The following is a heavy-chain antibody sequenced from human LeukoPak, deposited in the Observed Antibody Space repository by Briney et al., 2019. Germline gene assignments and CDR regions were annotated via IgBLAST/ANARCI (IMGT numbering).Heavy chain of an antibody. CDR3: AVEYSASGFDI. CDR1: GFTVSSNY. CDR2: IYSGGST. Sequence: GGSLRLSCAASGFTVSSNYMSWVRQAPGKGLEWVSVIYSGGSTYYADSVKGRFTISRDNSKNTLYLQMNSLRAEDTAVYYCAVEYSASGFDIWGQGTMVTVSS. D-gene: IGHD1-26*01. V-gene: IGHV3-53*01. J-gene: IGHJ3*02.